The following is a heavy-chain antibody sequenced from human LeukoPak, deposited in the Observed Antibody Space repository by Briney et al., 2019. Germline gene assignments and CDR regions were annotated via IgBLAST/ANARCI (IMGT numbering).Heavy chain of an antibody. CDR2: IRQDGIEQ. J-gene: IGHJ2*01. V-gene: IGHV3-7*01. Sequence: PGGSLRLSCTASGFIFSTYWMTWVRQAPGVGLEWVANIRQDGIEQFYVDSVKGRFTISRDNADNSLYLQPNSLRAEDTAVYYCARVRTEWYIDLWGRGTLVTVSS. CDR3: ARVRTEWYIDL. D-gene: IGHD1-1*01. CDR1: GFIFSTYW.